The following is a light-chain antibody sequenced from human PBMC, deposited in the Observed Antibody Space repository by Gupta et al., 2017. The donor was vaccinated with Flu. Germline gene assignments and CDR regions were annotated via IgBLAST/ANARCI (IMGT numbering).Light chain of an antibody. Sequence: GDRVTITCRASQRISSALAWYQQQPGKAPKLLISAASSLQSGVPSRFSGSGSGTDFTLTISSLQPEDSATYYCQQANSFPLTFGGGTKVEIK. J-gene: IGKJ4*01. CDR3: QQANSFPLT. V-gene: IGKV1D-12*01. CDR2: AAS. CDR1: QRISSA.